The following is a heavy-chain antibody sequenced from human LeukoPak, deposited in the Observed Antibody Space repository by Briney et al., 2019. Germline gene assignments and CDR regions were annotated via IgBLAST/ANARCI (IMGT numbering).Heavy chain of an antibody. CDR1: GYTFTSYY. CDR2: INPSGGST. V-gene: IGHV1-46*01. J-gene: IGHJ3*02. Sequence: ASVKVSCKASGYTFTSYYMHWVRQAPGQGLEWMGIINPSGGSTSYTQKFQGRVTMTRDTSTSTVYMELSSLRSEDTAVYYCARDPRSDAFDIWGQGTMVTVSS. CDR3: ARDPRSDAFDI.